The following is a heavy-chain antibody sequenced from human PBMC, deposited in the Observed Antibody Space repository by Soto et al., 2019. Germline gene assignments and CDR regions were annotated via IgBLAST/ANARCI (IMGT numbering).Heavy chain of an antibody. CDR2: IQSGGPT. Sequence: GGSLRLSCAASGFTVSSKYMSWVRQAPGRGLEWVSLIQSGGPTYYADSVKGRFTISRDTSENTVHLQMDSLRAEDTAVYYCARDLSGDYGALDTWGQGTMVTGSS. CDR3: ARDLSGDYGALDT. CDR1: GFTVSSKY. J-gene: IGHJ3*02. D-gene: IGHD4-17*01. V-gene: IGHV3-66*01.